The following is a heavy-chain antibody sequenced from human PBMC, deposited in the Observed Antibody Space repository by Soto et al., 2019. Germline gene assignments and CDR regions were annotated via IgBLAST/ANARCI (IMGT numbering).Heavy chain of an antibody. V-gene: IGHV3-9*01. Sequence: EVPLVESGGGLVQPGRSLRLSCAASGFTFDDYAMHWVRQAPGKGLEWVSGITWNGAVIAYADSVKGRFTISRDNARNSLYLQMNSLRAEDTAFYYCSRDTGSVAPFDGMGVWGQGTTVTVSS. J-gene: IGHJ6*02. CDR3: SRDTGSVAPFDGMGV. D-gene: IGHD6-19*01. CDR2: ITWNGAVI. CDR1: GFTFDDYA.